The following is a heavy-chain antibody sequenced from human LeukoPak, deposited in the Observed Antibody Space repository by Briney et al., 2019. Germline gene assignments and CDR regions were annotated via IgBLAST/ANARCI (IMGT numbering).Heavy chain of an antibody. D-gene: IGHD3-22*01. CDR3: ASLGPTLYSSGHPGLDY. V-gene: IGHV3-48*03. Sequence: PGGSLRLSCAASGLTFTSYEMNWVRQAPGKGLEWLSYISDSGSSIYYANSVKGRFTISRDNAKNSLFLQMNSLRAEDTALYYCASLGPTLYSSGHPGLDYWGQGTLVTVS. CDR2: ISDSGSSI. CDR1: GLTFTSYE. J-gene: IGHJ4*02.